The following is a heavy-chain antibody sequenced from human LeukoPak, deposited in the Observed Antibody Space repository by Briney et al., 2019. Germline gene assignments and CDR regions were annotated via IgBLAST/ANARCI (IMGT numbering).Heavy chain of an antibody. CDR1: EFTRVSKA. CDR3: ARAYYYDSSGYLGY. V-gene: IGHV3-64*01. Sequence: SGATLRHPGSASEFTRVSKARNWLCPAQGKELKYVSAISSNGGSTYYANSVKGRFTISRDNSKNTLYLQMGSLRAEDMAVYYCARAYYYDSSGYLGYWGQGTLVTVSS. CDR2: ISSNGGST. J-gene: IGHJ4*02. D-gene: IGHD3-22*01.